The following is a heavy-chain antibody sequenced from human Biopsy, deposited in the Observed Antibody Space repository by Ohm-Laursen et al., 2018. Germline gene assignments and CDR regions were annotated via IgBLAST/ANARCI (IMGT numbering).Heavy chain of an antibody. D-gene: IGHD5-18*01. J-gene: IGHJ4*02. CDR3: ARSRAYSFGALEY. Sequence: TQTLTLTCTFSGFSLRTSGIRMSWVRQPPGKALEWLVRIGWDDDEFYSTSLKARLTVSKDTSKNQLVLTLTNMDPVDTATYYCARSRAYSFGALEYWGQGILVTVSS. CDR2: IGWDDDE. V-gene: IGHV2-70*04. CDR1: GFSLRTSGIR.